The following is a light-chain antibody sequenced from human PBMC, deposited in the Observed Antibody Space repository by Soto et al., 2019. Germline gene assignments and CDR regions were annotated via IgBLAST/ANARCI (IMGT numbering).Light chain of an antibody. J-gene: IGKJ1*01. CDR1: QSVTRD. CDR2: GAS. Sequence: EILVTQSPATLSVSPGERVTLSCRASQSVTRDLAWYQQKPGQAPRLLIYGASTRATGIPARFSGSGSGTEFTLTSSSLQSEDFAIYYCHQYRTFGQGTRVEIK. V-gene: IGKV3-15*01. CDR3: HQYRT.